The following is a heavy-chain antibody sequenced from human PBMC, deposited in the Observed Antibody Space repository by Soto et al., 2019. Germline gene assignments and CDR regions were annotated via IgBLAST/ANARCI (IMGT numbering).Heavy chain of an antibody. D-gene: IGHD3-10*01. CDR3: ARGLRASFGVRLSYSYYGMDV. CDR1: GVSFSDYY. J-gene: IGHJ6*02. V-gene: IGHV4-34*01. Sequence: SETLSLTCAVYGVSFSDYYWGWIRQAPEKGLEWIGEVSLSGSTNYNPSLKSRVTVSVDTSKTQFSLRLSSLTAADTAVYYCARGLRASFGVRLSYSYYGMDVWGQGTTVTVSS. CDR2: VSLSGST.